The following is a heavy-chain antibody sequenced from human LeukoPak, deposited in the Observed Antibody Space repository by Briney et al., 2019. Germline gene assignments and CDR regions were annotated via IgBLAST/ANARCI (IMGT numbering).Heavy chain of an antibody. Sequence: SETLSLTCTVSGGSINNYYWDWIRQPPGKGLEWIGYIYYSGNTNYNPSLKSRVTISVDTSKNQFSLKLNSVTAADTAVYYCARETQGFLDIWGRGTMVTFSS. D-gene: IGHD2-15*01. J-gene: IGHJ3*02. V-gene: IGHV4-59*01. CDR3: ARETQGFLDI. CDR1: GGSINNYY. CDR2: IYYSGNT.